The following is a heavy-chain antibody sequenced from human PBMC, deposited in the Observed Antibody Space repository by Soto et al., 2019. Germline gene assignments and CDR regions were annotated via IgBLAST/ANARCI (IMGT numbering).Heavy chain of an antibody. D-gene: IGHD6-19*01. J-gene: IGHJ4*02. CDR3: GREPAGGWYMAYDY. V-gene: IGHV4-59*01. CDR2: IYYSGST. CDR1: GGSISSYY. Sequence: SETVSLTCTVSGGSISSYYWSWIRQPPGKGLEWIGYIYYSGSTNYNPSLKSRVTISVDTSKNQFSLKLSSVTAADTAVYYCGREPAGGWYMAYDYWGQGTLVTVSS.